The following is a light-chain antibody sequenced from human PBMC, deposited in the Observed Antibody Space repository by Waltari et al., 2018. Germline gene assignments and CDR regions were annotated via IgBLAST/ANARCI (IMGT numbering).Light chain of an antibody. CDR2: GAS. V-gene: IGKV1-5*01. CDR3: HQYHTYLWT. J-gene: IGKJ1*01. CDR1: QSISKF. Sequence: DIQMTQSPSTLSAFVGDRVTIPFLASQSISKFLAWYQLKPGKAPKLLIYGASTLDGGVPSRFSGSGSGAEFTLTISSLQPDDVATYHCHQYHTYLWTFGQGTKVEIK.